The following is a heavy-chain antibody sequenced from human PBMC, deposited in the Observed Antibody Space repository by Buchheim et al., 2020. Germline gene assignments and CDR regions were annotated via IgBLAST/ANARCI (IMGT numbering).Heavy chain of an antibody. CDR2: INAGNGNT. D-gene: IGHD3-10*01. V-gene: IGHV1-3*01. Sequence: QVQLVQSGAEVKKPGASVKVSCKASGYTFTSYAMHWVRQAPAQRLEWMGWINAGNGNTKYSQKFQGRVTITRDTSASTAYMELSSLRSEDTAVYYCARDLVTMVQGVIKGDWYFDLWGRGNL. CDR3: ARDLVTMVQGVIKGDWYFDL. J-gene: IGHJ2*01. CDR1: GYTFTSYA.